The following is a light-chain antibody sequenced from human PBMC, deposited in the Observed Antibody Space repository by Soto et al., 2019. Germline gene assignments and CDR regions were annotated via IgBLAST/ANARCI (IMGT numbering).Light chain of an antibody. CDR1: QGVSSN. CDR2: VAS. CDR3: QQYNVWPLT. J-gene: IGKJ4*01. V-gene: IGKV3-15*01. Sequence: EIVMTQSPATLSVSPGERSTLSCRAGQGVSSNLAWYQQKPGQTPKLLIYVASTRATGIPARFSGSGSGTEFTLTISSLQSEDFAVYYCQQYNVWPLTFGGGTKVEFK.